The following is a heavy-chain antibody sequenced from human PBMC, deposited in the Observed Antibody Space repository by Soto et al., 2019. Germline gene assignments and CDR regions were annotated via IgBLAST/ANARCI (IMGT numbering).Heavy chain of an antibody. CDR2: IKFDGSFT. CDR3: ARGLRNYCGVEG. CDR1: GFTFSDYW. V-gene: IGHV3-74*01. Sequence: EVQLVESGGGLVQPGGSLRLSCVASGFTFSDYWMHWVRQAPGKGLVWASRIKFDGSFTSHADSVKGRFTISRDNARNTVQLQMDSLRAEDTGVYYCARGLRNYCGVEGWGEGTTVTVSS. J-gene: IGHJ6*04. D-gene: IGHD4-17*01.